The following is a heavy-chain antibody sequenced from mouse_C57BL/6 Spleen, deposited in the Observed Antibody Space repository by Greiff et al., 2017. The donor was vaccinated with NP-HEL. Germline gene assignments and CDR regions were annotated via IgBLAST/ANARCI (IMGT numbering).Heavy chain of an antibody. D-gene: IGHD2-2*01. CDR3: TMVTTAQFDY. V-gene: IGHV14-4*01. J-gene: IGHJ2*01. CDR1: GFNIKDDY. Sequence: VQLQQSGAELVRPGASVKLSCTASGFNIKDDYMHWVKQRPEQGLEWIGWIDPENGDTEYASKFQGKATITADTSSNTAYLQLSSLTSEDTAVYYCTMVTTAQFDYWGQGTTLTVSS. CDR2: IDPENGDT.